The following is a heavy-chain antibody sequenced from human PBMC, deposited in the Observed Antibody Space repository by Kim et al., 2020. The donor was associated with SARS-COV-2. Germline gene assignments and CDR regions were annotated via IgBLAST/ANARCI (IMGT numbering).Heavy chain of an antibody. V-gene: IGHV4-39*07. CDR1: GGSITSSTAY. CDR2: VYYRGTT. J-gene: IGHJ4*02. CDR3: ARYPHHHFDS. Sequence: SETLSLTCGVSGGSITSSTAYWSWIRQAPGKGLEWIGNVYYRGTTHYNASLKSRVTISVDTSKDQFSLTLKSVTAADTAVYYCARYPHHHFDSWGQGILVTVSS.